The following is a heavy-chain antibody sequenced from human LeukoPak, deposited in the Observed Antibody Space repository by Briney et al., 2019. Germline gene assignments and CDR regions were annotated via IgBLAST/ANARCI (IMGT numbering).Heavy chain of an antibody. V-gene: IGHV3-23*01. CDR2: ISASGVST. CDR3: EKVLGGDSYFEMRD. J-gene: IGHJ6*02. CDR1: GFTFRNYG. D-gene: IGHD3-16*01. Sequence: GGSLRLSCAASGFTFRNYGMTWVRQAPGKGLEWVSAISASGVSTVYANSVKGRFTISRDNSKNKLYLEMNSLRAEDTAVYYCEKVLGGDSYFEMRDWGQGTTVTVSS.